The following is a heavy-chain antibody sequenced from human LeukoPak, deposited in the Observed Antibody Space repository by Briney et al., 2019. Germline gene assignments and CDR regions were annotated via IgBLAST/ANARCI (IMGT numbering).Heavy chain of an antibody. CDR3: ARGKVGYSNGWSAADY. CDR2: ISSGSSTI. V-gene: IGHV3-48*02. J-gene: IGHJ4*02. Sequence: PGGSLRLSCAASGFTFSTYSMNWVRQAPGKGLEWVSYISSGSSTIYYTDSLKGRFTISRDNAKNSSYLQMNSLRDEDTAVYYCARGKVGYSNGWSAADYWGQGTLVTVSS. CDR1: GFTFSTYS. D-gene: IGHD6-19*01.